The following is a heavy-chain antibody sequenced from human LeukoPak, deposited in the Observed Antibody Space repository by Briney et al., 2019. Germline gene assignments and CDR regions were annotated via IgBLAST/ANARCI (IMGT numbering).Heavy chain of an antibody. D-gene: IGHD3-10*01. CDR2: INAGNGNT. Sequence: ASVKVSCKASGYTFTSYAMHWVRQAPGQRLEWMGWINAGNGNTKYSQEFQGRVSITRDTSISTAYMELSSLRSEDTAVYYCASIGFGASYAFDIWGQGTMVTVSS. CDR1: GYTFTSYA. CDR3: ASIGFGASYAFDI. V-gene: IGHV1-3*03. J-gene: IGHJ3*02.